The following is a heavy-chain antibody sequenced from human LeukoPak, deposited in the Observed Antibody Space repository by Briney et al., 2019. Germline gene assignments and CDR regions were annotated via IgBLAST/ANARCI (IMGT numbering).Heavy chain of an antibody. CDR2: FDPEDGET. J-gene: IGHJ4*02. V-gene: IGHV1-24*01. CDR3: AKGVGEQQLEDY. Sequence: ASVKVSCKVSGYTLTELSMHWVRQAPGKGLEWMGGFDPEDGETIYAQKFQGRVTMTEDTSTDTAYMELSSLRAEDTAVYYCAKGVGEQQLEDYWGQGTLVTVSS. D-gene: IGHD6-13*01. CDR1: GYTLTELS.